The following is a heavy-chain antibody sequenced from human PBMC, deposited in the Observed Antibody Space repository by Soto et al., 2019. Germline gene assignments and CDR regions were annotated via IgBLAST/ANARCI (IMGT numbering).Heavy chain of an antibody. CDR1: GDSINNSHW. J-gene: IGHJ5*02. V-gene: IGHV4-4*02. CDR2: TYHSGTT. Sequence: PSETLSLTCAVSGDSINNSHWWSWVRQTPGKGLEWIGETYHSGTTNYNPSLKTRVTISIDKSKNQFSLKMNSVTAADTAVYYWAMEYNSSASRCRSWFDPWGQGTLVTVSS. D-gene: IGHD6-25*01. CDR3: AMEYNSSASRCRSWFDP.